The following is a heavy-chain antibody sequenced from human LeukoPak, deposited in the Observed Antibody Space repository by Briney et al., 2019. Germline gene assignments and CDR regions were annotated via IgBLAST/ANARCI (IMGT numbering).Heavy chain of an antibody. J-gene: IGHJ4*02. D-gene: IGHD6-19*01. Sequence: GGSLRLSCAASGFSFSNYAMSWVRQAPGKGLEWVSAISASGGTTYYADSVKGRFTISRDNSKSTLYLQMNSLRAEDTAVYYCAKGDTSGWYGNFDYWGQGTLGTVSS. V-gene: IGHV3-23*01. CDR3: AKGDTSGWYGNFDY. CDR2: ISASGGTT. CDR1: GFSFSNYA.